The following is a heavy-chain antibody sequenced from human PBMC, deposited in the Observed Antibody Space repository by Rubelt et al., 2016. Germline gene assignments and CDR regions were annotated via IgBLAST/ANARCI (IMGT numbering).Heavy chain of an antibody. Sequence: QVTLRESGPALVKPTQTLTLTCTFSGFSLSTSGMCVSWIRQPPGKALEWLARIAWDDDKYYSTSLKTRITISKDTSKNQVVLTMTNMDPVDTATYYCARYYYYMDVWGKGTTVTVSS. CDR1: GFSLSTSGMC. CDR2: IAWDDDK. CDR3: ARYYYYMDV. J-gene: IGHJ6*03. V-gene: IGHV2-70*15.